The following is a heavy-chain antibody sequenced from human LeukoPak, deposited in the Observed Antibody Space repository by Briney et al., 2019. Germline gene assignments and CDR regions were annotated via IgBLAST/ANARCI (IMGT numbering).Heavy chain of an antibody. CDR3: ARGRSNYYGSGRMNWFDP. J-gene: IGHJ5*02. V-gene: IGHV4-34*01. CDR2: INHSGST. Sequence: PSETLSLTCAVYGGSFSGYYWSWIRQPPGKGLEWIGEINHSGSTNYNPSLKSRVTISVDTSKNQFSLKLSSVTAADTAVYYCARGRSNYYGSGRMNWFDPWGQGTLVTVSS. D-gene: IGHD3-10*01. CDR1: GGSFSGYY.